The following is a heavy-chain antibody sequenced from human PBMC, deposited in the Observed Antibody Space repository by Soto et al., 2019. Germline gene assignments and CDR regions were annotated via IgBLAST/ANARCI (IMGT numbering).Heavy chain of an antibody. V-gene: IGHV3-23*01. CDR2: ISGSGGST. D-gene: IGHD3-10*01. CDR1: GFTFSSYA. CDR3: AKDTYYYGSGRPLGY. J-gene: IGHJ4*02. Sequence: HPGGSLRLSCAASGFTFSSYAMSWVRQAPGKGLEWVSAISGSGGSTYYADSVKGRFAISRDNSKNTLYLQMNSLRAEDTAVYYCAKDTYYYGSGRPLGYWGQGTLVTVSS.